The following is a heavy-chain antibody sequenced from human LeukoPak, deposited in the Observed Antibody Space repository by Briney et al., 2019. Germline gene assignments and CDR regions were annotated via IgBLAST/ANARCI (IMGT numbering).Heavy chain of an antibody. CDR1: GYTFTSYG. CDR3: ARVTTDIVVVPAALDV. CDR2: ISAYNGNT. Sequence: ASVKVSCKASGYTFTSYGISWVRQAPGQGLEWMGWISAYNGNTNYAQKLQGRVTMTTDTSTSTAYMELRSLRSDDTAVYYCARVTTDIVVVPAALDVWGQGTTVTVSS. J-gene: IGHJ6*02. D-gene: IGHD2-2*01. V-gene: IGHV1-18*01.